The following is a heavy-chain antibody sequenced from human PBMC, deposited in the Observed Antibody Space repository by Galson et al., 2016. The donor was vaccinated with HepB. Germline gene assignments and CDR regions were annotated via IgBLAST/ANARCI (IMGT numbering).Heavy chain of an antibody. V-gene: IGHV4-34*01. CDR2: INHSGST. CDR3: ARGDNPDYGDYASAYYYMDV. J-gene: IGHJ6*03. Sequence: LRLSCAASGFTFSSYAMSWIRQAPGKGLEWIGEINHSGSTNYNPSLKSRVTTSVDTSKNQFSLKLSSVTAADTAVYYCARGDNPDYGDYASAYYYMDVWGKGTTVTVSS. D-gene: IGHD4-17*01. CDR1: GFTFSSYA.